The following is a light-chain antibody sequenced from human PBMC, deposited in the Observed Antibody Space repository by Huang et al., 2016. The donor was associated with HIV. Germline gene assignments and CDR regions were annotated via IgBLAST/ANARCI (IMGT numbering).Light chain of an antibody. CDR1: QGIGRF. CDR2: AAS. CDR3: QQLKTYPIT. V-gene: IGKV1-9*01. J-gene: IGKJ3*01. Sequence: IQLTQSPSSLSASVGDRVTITCRASQGIGRFLVWYQQKPGNAPKLLIYAASTLQRGVPSRFSGSGSGTDFTLTSGSLQPEDFATYYCQQLKTYPITFGPGTQVDIK.